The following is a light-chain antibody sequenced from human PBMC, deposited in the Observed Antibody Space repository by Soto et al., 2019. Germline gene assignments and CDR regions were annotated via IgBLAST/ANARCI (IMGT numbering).Light chain of an antibody. CDR2: DAS. CDR1: QSVSNNY. Sequence: EIVLTQSPGTLSLSPGERDTLSCRASQSVSNNYLAWYQKKPGQAPRLLIYDASNRATDIPGRFSGSGAGTDFTLSISRFESAVFGLFYCQQSGRSPILGGGTKVEI. J-gene: IGKJ4*01. V-gene: IGKV3-20*01. CDR3: QQSGRSPI.